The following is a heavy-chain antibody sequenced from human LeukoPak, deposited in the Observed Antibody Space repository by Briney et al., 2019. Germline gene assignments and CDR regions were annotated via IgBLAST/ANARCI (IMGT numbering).Heavy chain of an antibody. CDR2: ISSSGSTI. CDR1: GFTFSSYE. J-gene: IGHJ4*02. D-gene: IGHD1-7*01. Sequence: GGSLRLSCAASGFTFSSYEMNWVRQAPGKGLEWVSYISSSGSTIYYADSVKGRFTISRDNSKNTLYLQMNSLRAEDTAIYYCAKILTQTGTDHYWGQGTLVTVSS. CDR3: AKILTQTGTDHY. V-gene: IGHV3-48*03.